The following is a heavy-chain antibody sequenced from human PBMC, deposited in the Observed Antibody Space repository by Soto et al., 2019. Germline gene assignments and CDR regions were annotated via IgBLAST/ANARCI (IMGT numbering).Heavy chain of an antibody. CDR3: ARGRPFDL. V-gene: IGHV3-48*04. J-gene: IGHJ4*02. CDR2: IRSTGSNS. CDR1: GFTFSSYA. Sequence: GGSLRLSCAASGFTFSSYAMSWVRQAPGKGPEWVSSIRSTGSNSNYADSVKGRFTISRDNAKNSLYLQMNSLRVEDTAIYYCARGRPFDLWGQGTLVTVSS.